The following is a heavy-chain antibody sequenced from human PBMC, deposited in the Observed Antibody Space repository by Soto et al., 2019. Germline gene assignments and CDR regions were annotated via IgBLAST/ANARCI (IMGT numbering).Heavy chain of an antibody. CDR2: IYFSGST. V-gene: IGHV4-38-2*01. CDR1: GYSICSGYF. CDR3: ARGSTTGGWNWFDP. Sequence: SETLSLTCAVSGYSICSGYFWGWIRQPPGKGLEWIGSIYFSGSTYYNPSLKSRVTISVDRSKNQSSLKLSSVTAADTAVYYCARGSTTGGWNWFDPWGQGTMVTVSS. J-gene: IGHJ5*01. D-gene: IGHD3-16*01.